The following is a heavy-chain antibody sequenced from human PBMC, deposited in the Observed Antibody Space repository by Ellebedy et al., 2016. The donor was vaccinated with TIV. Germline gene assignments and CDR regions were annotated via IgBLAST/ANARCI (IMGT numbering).Heavy chain of an antibody. CDR1: GCTFSSYA. Sequence: SVKVSXXASGCTFSSYAISWVRQAPGQGLEWMGGIIPIFGTANYAQKFQGRVTITADKSTSTAYMELSSLRSEDTAVYYCASLHHLSILGHSDAFDIWGQGTMVTVSS. D-gene: IGHD3-16*01. CDR2: IIPIFGTA. J-gene: IGHJ3*02. V-gene: IGHV1-69*06. CDR3: ASLHHLSILGHSDAFDI.